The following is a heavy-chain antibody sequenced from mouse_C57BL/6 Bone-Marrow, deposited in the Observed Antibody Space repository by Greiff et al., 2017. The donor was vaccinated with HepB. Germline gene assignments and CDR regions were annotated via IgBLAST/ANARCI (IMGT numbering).Heavy chain of an antibody. J-gene: IGHJ3*01. CDR3: TTAYYSNYVSVLWFAY. D-gene: IGHD2-5*01. CDR2: IDPENGDT. CDR1: GFNIKDDY. Sequence: VQLQQSGAELVRPGASVKLSCTASGFNIKDDYMHWVKQRPEQGLEWIGWIDPENGDTEYASKFQGKATITADTSSNTAYLQLSSLTSEDTAVYYCTTAYYSNYVSVLWFAYGGQGTLVTVSA. V-gene: IGHV14-4*01.